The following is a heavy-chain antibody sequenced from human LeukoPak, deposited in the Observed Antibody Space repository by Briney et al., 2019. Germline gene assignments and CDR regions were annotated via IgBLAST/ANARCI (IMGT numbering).Heavy chain of an antibody. CDR2: FDPEDGET. V-gene: IGHV1-24*01. Sequence: ASVKASCKVSGYTLTELSMHWVRQAPGKGLEWMGGFDPEDGETIYAQKFQGRVTMTEDTSTDTAYMELSSLRSEDTAVYYCATSADYHDSSDYWGQGTLVTVSS. J-gene: IGHJ4*02. CDR3: ATSADYHDSSDY. D-gene: IGHD3-22*01. CDR1: GYTLTELS.